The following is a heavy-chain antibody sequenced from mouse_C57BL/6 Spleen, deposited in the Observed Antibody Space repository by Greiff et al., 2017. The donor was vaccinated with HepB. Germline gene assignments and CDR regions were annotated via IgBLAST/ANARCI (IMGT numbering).Heavy chain of an antibody. D-gene: IGHD4-1*01. Sequence: EVMLVESGGGLVKPGGSLKLSCAASGFTFSSYAMSWVRQTPEKRLEWVATISDGGSYTYYPDNVKGRFTISRDNAKNNLYLQMSHLKSEDTAMYYCARGLTGGLAYWGQGTLVTVSA. CDR1: GFTFSSYA. J-gene: IGHJ3*01. CDR2: ISDGGSYT. V-gene: IGHV5-4*03. CDR3: ARGLTGGLAY.